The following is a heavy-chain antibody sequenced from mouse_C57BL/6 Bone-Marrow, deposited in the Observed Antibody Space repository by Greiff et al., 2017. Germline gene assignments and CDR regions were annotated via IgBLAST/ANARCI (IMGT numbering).Heavy chain of an antibody. CDR3: ATPIYYDYDVDY. J-gene: IGHJ4*01. D-gene: IGHD2-4*01. Sequence: VQLQQSVAELVRPGASVQLSCTASGFNIKNTYMHWVKQRPEQGLEWIGRIDPANGNTKYSPKFQGKATITAYTFSNTAYLQLSSLTSEDTAIYDCATPIYYDYDVDYWGQGTSVTVSS. V-gene: IGHV14-3*01. CDR2: IDPANGNT. CDR1: GFNIKNTY.